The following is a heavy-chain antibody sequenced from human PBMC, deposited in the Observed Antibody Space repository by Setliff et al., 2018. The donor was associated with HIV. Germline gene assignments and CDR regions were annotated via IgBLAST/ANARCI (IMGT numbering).Heavy chain of an antibody. CDR1: GYTFTTYD. V-gene: IGHV1-46*01. CDR3: ARDNTAFDI. CDR2: VYPSDGST. Sequence: ASVKVSCKASGYTFTTYDITWVRQAPGQGLEWMGMVYPSDGSTSYAQKFQGRVTMTRDTSTSTIYMELNSLTSEDTAVYYCARDNTAFDIWGQGTMVTVSS. D-gene: IGHD2-2*02. J-gene: IGHJ3*02.